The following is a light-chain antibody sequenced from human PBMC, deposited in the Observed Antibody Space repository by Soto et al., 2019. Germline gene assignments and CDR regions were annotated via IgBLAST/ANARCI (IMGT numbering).Light chain of an antibody. CDR3: QQSYSTPPG. V-gene: IGKV1-39*01. CDR1: QSISSY. CDR2: AAS. Sequence: DIQMAQSPSSLSASVGDRDTITCRASQSISSYLNWYQQKPGKXPKXXIYAASSLQSGVPSRFSGSGSGTDFTLTISSLQPEDGATYDGQQSYSTPPGFGQGTKVDI. J-gene: IGKJ1*01.